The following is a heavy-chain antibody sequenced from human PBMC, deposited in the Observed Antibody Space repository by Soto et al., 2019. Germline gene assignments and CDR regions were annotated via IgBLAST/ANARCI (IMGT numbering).Heavy chain of an antibody. Sequence: QVQLVQSGAEVRKPGASVNISCRASGFSFSDNLINWVRQAPGQSLEWMGWINPDNGHTRYSQTFQGRVTISRHSSVSIAYVEVSDLTSEDTAVYYCARDILFVGPRANDAFDVWGQETMVTVSS. V-gene: IGHV1-3*01. CDR2: INPDNGHT. D-gene: IGHD3-10*02. CDR1: GFSFSDNL. CDR3: ARDILFVGPRANDAFDV. J-gene: IGHJ3*01.